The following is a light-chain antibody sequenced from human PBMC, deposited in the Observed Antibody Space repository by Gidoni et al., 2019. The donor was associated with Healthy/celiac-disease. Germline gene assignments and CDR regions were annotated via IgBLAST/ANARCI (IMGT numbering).Light chain of an antibody. J-gene: IGKJ1*01. CDR3: QQSYSTPWT. CDR1: QSISSY. Sequence: DIQMTQSPSSLSASVVDRVTITCRASQSISSYLNWYHQKPGKAPKLLIYAASSLQSGVPSRFRGSGSGTEFNLTISSLQPEDFATYYCQQSYSTPWTFGQGTKVEIK. CDR2: AAS. V-gene: IGKV1-39*01.